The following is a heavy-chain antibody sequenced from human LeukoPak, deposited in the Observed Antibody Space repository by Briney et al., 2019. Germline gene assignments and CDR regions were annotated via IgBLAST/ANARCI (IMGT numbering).Heavy chain of an antibody. D-gene: IGHD3-22*01. CDR3: ARGGRITMIVVVLGAFDI. V-gene: IGHV4-59*01. CDR2: IYYSGST. J-gene: IGHJ3*02. Sequence: SETLSLTCTVSGGSISSYYWSWIRQPPGKGLEWIGYIYYSGSTNYNPSLKSRVTISVDTSKNQFSLKLSSVTAADTAVYYCARGGRITMIVVVLGAFDIWGQGTMVTVSS. CDR1: GGSISSYY.